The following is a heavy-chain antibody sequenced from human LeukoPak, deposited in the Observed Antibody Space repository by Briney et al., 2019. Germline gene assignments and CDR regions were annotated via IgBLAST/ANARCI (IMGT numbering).Heavy chain of an antibody. D-gene: IGHD3/OR15-3a*01. CDR2: ISSSGSTI. V-gene: IGHV3-48*03. J-gene: IGHJ6*03. CDR3: ARDRGPSSRYYMDV. CDR1: GFTFSGYE. Sequence: GGSLRLSCAASGFTFSGYEMNWVRQAPGKGLEWVSYISSSGSTIYYADSVKGRFTISRDNAKNSLYLQMNSLRAEDTALYHCARDRGPSSRYYMDVWGKGTTVTISS.